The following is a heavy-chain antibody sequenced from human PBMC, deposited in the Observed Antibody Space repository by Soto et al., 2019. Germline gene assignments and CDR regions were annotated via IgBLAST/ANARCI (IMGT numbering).Heavy chain of an antibody. CDR1: GYTFTSYD. Sequence: GASVKVSCKASGYTFTSYDINWVRQATGQGLEWMGWMNPNSGNTGYAQKFQGRVTMTRNTSISTAYMELSSLRSEDTAVYYCARDVGDFWSGQREGMDVWGQGTTVTVSS. V-gene: IGHV1-8*01. D-gene: IGHD3-3*01. CDR2: MNPNSGNT. J-gene: IGHJ6*02. CDR3: ARDVGDFWSGQREGMDV.